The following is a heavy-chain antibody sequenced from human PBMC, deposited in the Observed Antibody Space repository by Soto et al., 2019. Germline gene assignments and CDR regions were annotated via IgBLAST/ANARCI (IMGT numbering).Heavy chain of an antibody. Sequence: PSETLSLTCTVSGGSISSYYWSWIRQPPGKGLEWIGYIYYTGTTNYNPSLKSRVTISLDTSKNEFSLKLTSVTAADTASYFCTKKNYYGNNWYFSKGAPGTLVPVSS. D-gene: IGHD6-13*01. CDR2: IYYTGTT. J-gene: IGHJ4*02. V-gene: IGHV4-59*08. CDR1: GGSISSYY. CDR3: TKKNYYGNNWYFSK.